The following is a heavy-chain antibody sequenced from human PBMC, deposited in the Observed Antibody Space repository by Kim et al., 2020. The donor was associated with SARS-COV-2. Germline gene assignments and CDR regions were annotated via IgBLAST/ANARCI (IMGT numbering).Heavy chain of an antibody. D-gene: IGHD3-9*01. CDR2: T. CDR3: AKEMYDILTGY. J-gene: IGHJ4*02. Sequence: TYYADSVKGRFTISRDNSKNTLYLQMNSLRAEYTAVYYCAKEMYDILTGYWGQGTLVTVSS. V-gene: IGHV3-23*01.